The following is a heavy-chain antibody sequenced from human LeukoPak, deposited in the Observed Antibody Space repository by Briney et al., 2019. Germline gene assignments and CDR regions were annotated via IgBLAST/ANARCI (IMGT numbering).Heavy chain of an antibody. V-gene: IGHV3-23*01. CDR1: GFTFSSYA. J-gene: IGHJ4*02. CDR3: AKGLRYFDWLFGFDY. CDR2: ISGSGGST. Sequence: GGSLRLSCAASGFTFSSYAMSWVRQAPGKGLEWVSAISGSGGSTYYADSVKGRLTISRDNSKNTLYLQMNSLRAEDTAVYYCAKGLRYFDWLFGFDYWGQGTLVTVSS. D-gene: IGHD3-9*01.